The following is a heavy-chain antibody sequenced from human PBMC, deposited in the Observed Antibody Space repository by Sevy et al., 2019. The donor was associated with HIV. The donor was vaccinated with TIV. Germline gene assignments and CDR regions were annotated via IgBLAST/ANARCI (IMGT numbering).Heavy chain of an antibody. V-gene: IGHV4-59*01. D-gene: IGHD5-12*01. J-gene: IGHJ5*02. CDR3: TRAPPVRSGDDSLNWFDP. CDR2: IHSSGTT. CDR1: SGSISSYY. Sequence: SETLSLTYTVSSGSISSYYWSWIRQPPGKGLEYIGYIHSSGTTNYNPSHKSRVTISVDTSKNQFSLNLSSVTAADTAVYYCTRAPPVRSGDDSLNWFDPWGQGTLVTVSS.